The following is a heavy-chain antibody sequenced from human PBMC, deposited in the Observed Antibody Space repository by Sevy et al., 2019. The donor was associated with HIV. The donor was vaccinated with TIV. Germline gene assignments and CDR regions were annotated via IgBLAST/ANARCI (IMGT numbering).Heavy chain of an antibody. V-gene: IGHV3-30*18. CDR1: GFTFSSYG. J-gene: IGHJ5*01. CDR3: AKGEWFGELGGWFDS. Sequence: GGSLRLSCAASGFTFSSYGMHWVRQAPGKGLEWVAVISYDGSNKDYADSVKGRFTISRDNSKNTLYLQMNSLRAEDTAVYYCAKGEWFGELGGWFDSWGQGSLVTVSS. D-gene: IGHD3-10*01. CDR2: ISYDGSNK.